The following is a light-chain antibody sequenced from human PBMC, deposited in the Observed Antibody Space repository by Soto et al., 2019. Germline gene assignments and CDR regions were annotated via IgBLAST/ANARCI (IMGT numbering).Light chain of an antibody. CDR1: QGITSW. Sequence: DIQMTXSPSSVSASVXDXXTITXXASQGITSWLAWYQQKPGRAPKLLIYAASSLQSGVPSRFSGSGSGRDITLTISSLQPEDFATYFCHQTSSFPLTFGGGTKVQIK. CDR3: HQTSSFPLT. CDR2: AAS. V-gene: IGKV1-12*01. J-gene: IGKJ4*02.